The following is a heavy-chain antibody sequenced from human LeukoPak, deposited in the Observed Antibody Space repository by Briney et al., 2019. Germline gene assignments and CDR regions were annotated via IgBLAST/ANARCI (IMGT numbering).Heavy chain of an antibody. V-gene: IGHV4-59*01. J-gene: IGHJ3*02. CDR3: ARDYRGAFDI. CDR2: IYYSGST. CDR1: CGFISSYY. D-gene: IGHD3-16*02. Sequence: PSETLSLTCTLSCGFISSYYWSWIRQPPGKGLEWIGYIYYSGSTNYNPSLKSRVTISVDTSKNQFSLKLSSVTAADTAVYYCARDYRGAFDIWGQGTMVTDSS.